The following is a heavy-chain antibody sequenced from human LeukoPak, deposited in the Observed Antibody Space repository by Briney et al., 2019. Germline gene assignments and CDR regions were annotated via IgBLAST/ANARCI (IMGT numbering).Heavy chain of an antibody. Sequence: GRSLRLSCAASGFTFSSYAMHWVRQAPGKGLEWVAVISYDGSNKYYADSVKGRFTISRYNSKNTLYLQMNSLRAEDTAVYYCARDRGIVVVVAAQFDYWGQGTLVTVSS. D-gene: IGHD2-15*01. CDR2: ISYDGSNK. J-gene: IGHJ4*02. V-gene: IGHV3-30*04. CDR1: GFTFSSYA. CDR3: ARDRGIVVVVAAQFDY.